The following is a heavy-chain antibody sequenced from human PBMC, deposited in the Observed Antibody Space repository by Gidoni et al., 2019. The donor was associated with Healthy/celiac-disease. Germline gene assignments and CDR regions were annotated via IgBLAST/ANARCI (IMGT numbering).Heavy chain of an antibody. CDR2: IWYDGSNK. CDR1: GFPFSSYG. CDR3: ARNLVVPAARRRDAFDI. Sequence: VQLVESGGGVVQPGRSLRLSCAASGFPFSSYGMHWVRQAPGKGLEWVAVIWYDGSNKYYADSVKGRFTISRDNSKNTLYLQMNSLRAEDTAVYYCARNLVVPAARRRDAFDIWGQGTMVTVSS. V-gene: IGHV3-33*01. J-gene: IGHJ3*02. D-gene: IGHD2-2*01.